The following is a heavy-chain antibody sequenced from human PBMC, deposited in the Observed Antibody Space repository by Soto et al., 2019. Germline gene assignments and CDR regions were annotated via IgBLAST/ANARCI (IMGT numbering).Heavy chain of an antibody. J-gene: IGHJ3*01. V-gene: IGHV4-4*02. Sequence: QVQLQESGPGLVKPSGTLSLTCAASSGSIFTTNWWSWVRQSPGRGLQWIGDIYRSGSPKSNPSLKSRVSISIEKSKDRFFLNLTSVTAADTAVYYCARKPDVATAKVGGGYVFDVWGQGTIVTVSS. CDR3: ARKPDVATAKVGGGYVFDV. CDR2: IYRSGSP. D-gene: IGHD3-16*01. CDR1: SGSIFTTNW.